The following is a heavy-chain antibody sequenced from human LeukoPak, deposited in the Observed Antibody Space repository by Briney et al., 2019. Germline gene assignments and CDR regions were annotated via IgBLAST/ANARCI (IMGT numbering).Heavy chain of an antibody. J-gene: IGHJ6*04. CDR3: AREGNSGYDLDYYYGMDV. D-gene: IGHD5-12*01. V-gene: IGHV3-48*03. Sequence: PGGPLRLSCAASGFTFSSYEMNWVRQAPGKGLGWVSYISSSGSTIYYADSVKGRFTISRDNAKNSLYLQMNSLRAEDTAVYYCAREGNSGYDLDYYYGMDVWGKGTTVTVSS. CDR2: ISSSGSTI. CDR1: GFTFSSYE.